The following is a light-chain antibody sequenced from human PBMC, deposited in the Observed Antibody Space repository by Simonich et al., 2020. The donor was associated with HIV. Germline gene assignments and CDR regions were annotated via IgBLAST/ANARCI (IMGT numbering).Light chain of an antibody. Sequence: AIRMTQSPSSLSASTGDRVTITCRASQTIYSYLAWYQQKPGKAPNLLIYAASTLQSGVPSRFTGSGSGTNFTLTISCLQSEDFATYYCQQTYSTPYTFGRGTKLEIK. CDR2: AAS. V-gene: IGKV1-8*01. J-gene: IGKJ2*01. CDR3: QQTYSTPYT. CDR1: QTIYSY.